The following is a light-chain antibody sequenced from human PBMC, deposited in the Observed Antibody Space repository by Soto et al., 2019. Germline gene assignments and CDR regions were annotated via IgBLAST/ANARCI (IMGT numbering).Light chain of an antibody. CDR1: QTISSW. CDR2: KAS. CDR3: QHYNSYSEA. V-gene: IGKV1-5*03. J-gene: IGKJ1*01. Sequence: DIQMTQSPSTLSGSVGDRVTITCRASQTISSWLAWYQQKPGKAPKLLIYKASTFKSGVPSRFSGSGSGTEFTLTISSLQPDDSATYYCQHYNSYSEAFGQGTKVDIK.